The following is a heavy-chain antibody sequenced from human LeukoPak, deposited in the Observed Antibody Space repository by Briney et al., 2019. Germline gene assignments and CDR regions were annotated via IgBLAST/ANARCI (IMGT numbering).Heavy chain of an antibody. Sequence: SETLSLTCTVSGGSISSSSYYWGWIRQPPGKGLEWIGSIYYSGSTYYNPSLKSRVTISVDTPKNQFSLKLSSVTAADTAVYYCARQPPWDYYDSSGLFDYWGQGTLVTVSS. CDR2: IYYSGST. CDR1: GGSISSSSYY. V-gene: IGHV4-39*01. D-gene: IGHD3-22*01. CDR3: ARQPPWDYYDSSGLFDY. J-gene: IGHJ4*02.